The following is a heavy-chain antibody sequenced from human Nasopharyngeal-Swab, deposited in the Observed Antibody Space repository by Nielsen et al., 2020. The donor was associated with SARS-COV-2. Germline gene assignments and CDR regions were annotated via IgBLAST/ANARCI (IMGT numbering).Heavy chain of an antibody. J-gene: IGHJ4*02. CDR1: GYTFTSYG. Sequence: ASVKVSCKASGYTFTSYGISWVRQAPGQGLEWMGWISAYNGNTNYAQKLQGRVTMTTDKSTSTAYMELSSLRSEDTAVYYCARVGNSGYCSGGSYYSLSYWGQGTLVTVSS. CDR2: ISAYNGNT. D-gene: IGHD2-15*01. V-gene: IGHV1-18*01. CDR3: ARVGNSGYCSGGSYYSLSY.